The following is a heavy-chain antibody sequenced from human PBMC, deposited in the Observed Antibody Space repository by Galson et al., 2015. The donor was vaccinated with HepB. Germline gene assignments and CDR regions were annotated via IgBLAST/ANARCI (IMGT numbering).Heavy chain of an antibody. Sequence: SLRLSCAASGFTFSSYGMHWVRQAPGKGLEWVAFIRYDGSNKYYADSVKGRFTISRDNSKNTLYLQMNSLRAEDTAVYYCASLEQGPASYDYWGQEPWSPSPQ. CDR1: GFTFSSYG. V-gene: IGHV3-30*02. CDR2: IRYDGSNK. J-gene: IGHJ4*01. CDR3: ASLEQGPASYDY. D-gene: IGHD1-26*01.